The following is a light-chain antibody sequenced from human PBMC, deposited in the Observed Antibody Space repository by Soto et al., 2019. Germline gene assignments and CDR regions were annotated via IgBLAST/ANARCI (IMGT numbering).Light chain of an antibody. CDR2: GAS. CDR1: QSVSSSY. J-gene: IGKJ1*01. CDR3: QQYGSLRT. Sequence: EIVLTQSPGTLSLSLGERATLSCRASQSVSSSYLAWYQQKPGQAPRLLIYGASSRATGIPDRFSGSGSGTDFTLTISRLEPEDFAVYYCQQYGSLRTFGQGTKVEIK. V-gene: IGKV3-20*01.